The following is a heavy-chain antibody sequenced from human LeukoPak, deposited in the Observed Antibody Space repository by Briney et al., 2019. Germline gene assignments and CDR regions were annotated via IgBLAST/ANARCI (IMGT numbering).Heavy chain of an antibody. CDR1: GGSISSYY. V-gene: IGHV4-59*01. CDR3: ARARSPYSSSPTWFDP. J-gene: IGHJ5*02. Sequence: SETLSLTCTVSGGSISSYYWSWIRQPPGKGLEWIGYIYYSGSTNYNPSLKSRVTISVDTSKNQFSLKLSSVTAADTAVYYCARARSPYSSSPTWFDPWGQGTLVTVSS. D-gene: IGHD6-6*01. CDR2: IYYSGST.